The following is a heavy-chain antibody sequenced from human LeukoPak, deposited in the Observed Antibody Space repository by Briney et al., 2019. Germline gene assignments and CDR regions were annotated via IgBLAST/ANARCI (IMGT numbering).Heavy chain of an antibody. CDR1: GYSISSGYY. J-gene: IGHJ5*02. Sequence: SETLSLTCTVSGYSISSGYYWGWIRQPPGKGLEWIGSIYHSGSTYYNPSLKSRVTISVDTSKNQFSLKLSSVTAADTAVYYCARHSSYCSSTSCYVVGSDNWFDPWGQGTLVTVSS. V-gene: IGHV4-38-2*02. CDR2: IYHSGST. D-gene: IGHD2-2*01. CDR3: ARHSSYCSSTSCYVVGSDNWFDP.